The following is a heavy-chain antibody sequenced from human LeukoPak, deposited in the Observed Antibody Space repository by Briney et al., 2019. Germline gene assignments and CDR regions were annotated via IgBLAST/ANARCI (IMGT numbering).Heavy chain of an antibody. CDR2: IYTSGST. J-gene: IGHJ4*02. D-gene: IGHD6-19*01. V-gene: IGHV4-4*07. CDR1: GGSISSYY. CDR3: ARDNPYSSGWYYFDY. Sequence: SETLSLTCTVSGGSISSYYWSWIQQPAGKGLEWIGRIYTSGSTNYNPSLKSRVTMSVDTSKNQFSLKLSSVTAADTAVYYCARDNPYSSGWYYFDYWGQGTLVTVSS.